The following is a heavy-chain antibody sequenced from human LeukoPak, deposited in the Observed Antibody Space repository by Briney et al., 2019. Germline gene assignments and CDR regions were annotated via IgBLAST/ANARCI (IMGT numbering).Heavy chain of an antibody. Sequence: GGSLRLSCAASGFTFSSYEMNWVRQAPGKGLEWVSYISSSGSTIYYADSVKGRFTISRDNSKNTLFLQMNSLRAVDTAVYYCAKPPRYCTSSSCFGGFDYWGQGTLVTVSS. CDR3: AKPPRYCTSSSCFGGFDY. CDR1: GFTFSSYE. V-gene: IGHV3-48*03. D-gene: IGHD2-2*01. J-gene: IGHJ4*02. CDR2: ISSSGSTI.